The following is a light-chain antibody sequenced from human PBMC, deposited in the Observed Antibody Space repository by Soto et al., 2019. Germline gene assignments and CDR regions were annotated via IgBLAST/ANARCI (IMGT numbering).Light chain of an antibody. CDR1: QSVYN. Sequence: EIVMTQSPATLSVSPGERATLSCTASQSVYNLAWYQQKPGQAPRLLIFSASTRASGVPARFTGSGSGTECTLTISSLQSEDFALYFCQQYNNWPRTWTFGQGTKVEVK. J-gene: IGKJ1*01. V-gene: IGKV3-15*01. CDR3: QQYNNWPRTWT. CDR2: SAS.